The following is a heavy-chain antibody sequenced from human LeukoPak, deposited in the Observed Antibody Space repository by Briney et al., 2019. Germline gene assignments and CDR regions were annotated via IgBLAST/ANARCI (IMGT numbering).Heavy chain of an antibody. D-gene: IGHD4-17*01. CDR1: GGSISSSYYY. V-gene: IGHV4-39*01. Sequence: SETLSLTCTVYGGSISSSYYYWGWIRQPPGKGLEWIGSIFYSGSTYYNPSLKSRVTISLDTSKNQFSLRLSSVTAADTAVYYCARHSAVTTFIFDYWGQGTLVTVSS. CDR2: IFYSGST. CDR3: ARHSAVTTFIFDY. J-gene: IGHJ4*02.